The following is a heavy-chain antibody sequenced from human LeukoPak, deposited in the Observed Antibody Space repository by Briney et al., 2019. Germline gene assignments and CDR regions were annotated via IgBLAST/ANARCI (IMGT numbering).Heavy chain of an antibody. Sequence: GGSLRLSCAASGFTFSSYTMSWVRQAPGKGLEWVSTITTSDGNTYYADSVKGRFTVSRDNSKNSLYLQMSNLRAEDTAVYFCARGGGLDVWGQGATVTVSS. V-gene: IGHV3-23*01. J-gene: IGHJ6*02. CDR3: ARGGGLDV. CDR2: ITTSDGNT. D-gene: IGHD3-16*01. CDR1: GFTFSSYT.